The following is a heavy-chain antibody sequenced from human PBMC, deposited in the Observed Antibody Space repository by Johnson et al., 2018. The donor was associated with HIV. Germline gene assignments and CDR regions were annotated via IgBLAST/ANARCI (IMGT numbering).Heavy chain of an antibody. CDR2: ISYDGSNK. D-gene: IGHD1-26*01. J-gene: IGHJ3*02. CDR3: ARGSLSGSPDI. V-gene: IGHV3-30*04. Sequence: QVQLVESGGGVVQPGRSLRLSCAASGFTFSSYTMHWVRHVPDKGLEWVALISYDGSNKYYADSVKGRFTISRDNSKNTLYLQMNSLRAEDTAVYYCARGSLSGSPDIWGQGTMVTVSS. CDR1: GFTFSSYT.